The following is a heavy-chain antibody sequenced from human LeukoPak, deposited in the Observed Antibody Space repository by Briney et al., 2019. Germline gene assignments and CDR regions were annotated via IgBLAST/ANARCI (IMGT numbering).Heavy chain of an antibody. CDR1: GFTFGDYA. J-gene: IGHJ4*02. Sequence: PGRSLRLSCTASGFTFGDYAMSWVRQAPGKGLEWVGFIRSKAYGGTTEYAASVKGRFTISRDDSKSIAYLQMNSLKTEDTAVYYCTRDGYDFWSGYYTPGYWGQGTLDTVSS. CDR2: IRSKAYGGTT. CDR3: TRDGYDFWSGYYTPGY. V-gene: IGHV3-49*04. D-gene: IGHD3-3*01.